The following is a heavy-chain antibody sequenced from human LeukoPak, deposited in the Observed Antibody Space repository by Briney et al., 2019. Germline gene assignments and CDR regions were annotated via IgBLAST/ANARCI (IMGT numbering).Heavy chain of an antibody. J-gene: IGHJ4*02. CDR1: GGSIGSYY. CDR2: IYYSGST. V-gene: IGHV4-59*01. CDR3: ARVVVTATTLFDY. Sequence: PSETLSLTCTVSGGSIGSYYWSWIRQPPGKGLEWIGYIYYSGSTNYNPSLKSRVTISVDTSKNQFSLKLSSVTAADTAVYYCARVVVTATTLFDYWGQGTLVTVSS. D-gene: IGHD2-21*02.